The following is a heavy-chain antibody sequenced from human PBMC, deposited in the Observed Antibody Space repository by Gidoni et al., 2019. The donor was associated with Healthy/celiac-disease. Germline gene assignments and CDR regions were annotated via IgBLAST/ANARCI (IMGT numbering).Heavy chain of an antibody. Sequence: QVQLQESVPVLVKPSETLSLTCTVSGGTISSYYWSWSRQPPGKGLEWIGYIYYSGSTNYNPSLKSRVTISVDTSKNQFSLKLSSVTAADTAVYYCAREDSSGYYYKAFDIWGQGTMVTVSS. CDR2: IYYSGST. D-gene: IGHD3-22*01. J-gene: IGHJ3*02. V-gene: IGHV4-59*01. CDR3: AREDSSGYYYKAFDI. CDR1: GGTISSYY.